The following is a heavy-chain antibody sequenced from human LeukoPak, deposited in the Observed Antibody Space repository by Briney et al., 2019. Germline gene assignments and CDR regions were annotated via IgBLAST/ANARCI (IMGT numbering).Heavy chain of an antibody. J-gene: IGHJ6*03. CDR2: INPSGGST. CDR1: GYTFTGYY. Sequence: ASVKVSCKASGYTFTGYYMHWVRQAPGQGLEWMGIINPSGGSTSYAQKFQGRVTMTRDTSTSTVYMELSSLRSEDTAVYYCARGFHDYGDYADLIYYYYYMDVWGKGTTVTVSS. V-gene: IGHV1-46*01. CDR3: ARGFHDYGDYADLIYYYYYMDV. D-gene: IGHD4-17*01.